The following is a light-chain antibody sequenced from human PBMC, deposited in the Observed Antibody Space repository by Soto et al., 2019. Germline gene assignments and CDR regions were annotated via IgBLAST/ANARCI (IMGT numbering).Light chain of an antibody. V-gene: IGKV3-20*01. CDR2: GAS. Sequence: EFVLTQSPGTLSLSPGERATLSCRASQTVSTNYLAWYQQKPGQAPRLLIYGASKRATGIPDRFSGGGSGTDFTLTISRLEPEDFAVYYCQQYGSSPITFGQGTRLEI. J-gene: IGKJ5*01. CDR1: QTVSTNY. CDR3: QQYGSSPIT.